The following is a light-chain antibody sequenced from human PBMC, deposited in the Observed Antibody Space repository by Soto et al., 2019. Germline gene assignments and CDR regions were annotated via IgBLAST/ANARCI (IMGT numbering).Light chain of an antibody. CDR1: QGISNY. V-gene: IGKV1-27*01. CDR2: AAS. Sequence: DIQMTHSPSSLSASVGDRVTITCHASQGISNYLAWYQQKPGKVPKLLIYAASTLQSGVPSRFSGSGSGTDFTLTISSLQPEDVATHYCQKYNSAPPFTFGPGTKVDIK. J-gene: IGKJ3*01. CDR3: QKYNSAPPFT.